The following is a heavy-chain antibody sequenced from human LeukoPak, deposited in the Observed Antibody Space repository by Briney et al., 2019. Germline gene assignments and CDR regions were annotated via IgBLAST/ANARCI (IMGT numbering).Heavy chain of an antibody. CDR3: ARDRPYYDFWSGTSSGMDV. V-gene: IGHV1-3*01. CDR1: GYTFTSYA. CDR2: INAGNGNT. Sequence: GASVKVSCKASGYTFTSYAMHWVRQAPGQRLEWMGWINAGNGNTKYSQKFQGRVTITRDTSASTAYMELSSLRSEDTAVYYCARDRPYYDFWSGTSSGMDVWGQGTMVTVSS. D-gene: IGHD3-3*01. J-gene: IGHJ3*01.